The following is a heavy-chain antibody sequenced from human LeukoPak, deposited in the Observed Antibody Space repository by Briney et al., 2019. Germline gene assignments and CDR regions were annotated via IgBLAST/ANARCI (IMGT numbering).Heavy chain of an antibody. CDR3: AVAVAGTRPYFDY. CDR2: INSDGSST. J-gene: IGHJ4*02. V-gene: IGHV3-74*01. D-gene: IGHD6-19*01. Sequence: GGSLRLSCAASGFTFSSYWMHWVRQAPGKGLVWVSRINSDGSSTSYADSVKGRFTISRDNAKNTLYLQMNSLRAEDTAVYYCAVAVAGTRPYFDYWGQGTQVTVSS. CDR1: GFTFSSYW.